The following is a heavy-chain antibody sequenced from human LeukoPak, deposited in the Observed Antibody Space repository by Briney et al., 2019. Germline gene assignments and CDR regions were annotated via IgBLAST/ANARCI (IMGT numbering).Heavy chain of an antibody. CDR2: IHYSGGT. CDR3: AREDYALRSSGSYNCAIDI. V-gene: IGHV4-61*01. CDR1: GGSVSSGSYY. J-gene: IGHJ3*02. D-gene: IGHD3-10*01. Sequence: SETLSLTCTVSGGSVSSGSYYWSWIRQPPGKGLEWIRNIHYSGGTNYNPSLKSRITISVDTSKNQFSLKVNSVTAADTGVYYCAREDYALRSSGSYNCAIDIWGQGTMVTVSS.